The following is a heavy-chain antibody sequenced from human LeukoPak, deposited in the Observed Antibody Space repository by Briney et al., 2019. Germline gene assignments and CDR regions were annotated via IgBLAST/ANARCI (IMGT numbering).Heavy chain of an antibody. CDR2: ISHRGRT. V-gene: IGHV4-34*01. Sequence: SETLSLTCAVYGGSVSGYYWSWIRQPPEKGLEWIGEISHRGRTHYTPSLQSRVTMSVDTSKNQFALNLNSVTAADTAVYYCARVPLRFLEPFDYWGQGILVTVSS. CDR3: ARVPLRFLEPFDY. CDR1: GGSVSGYY. J-gene: IGHJ4*02. D-gene: IGHD3-3*01.